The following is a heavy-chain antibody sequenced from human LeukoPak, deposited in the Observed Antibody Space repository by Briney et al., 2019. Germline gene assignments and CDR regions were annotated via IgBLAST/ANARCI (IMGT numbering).Heavy chain of an antibody. CDR3: ASLGGYYNY. CDR2: INYRGST. CDR1: GGSINSGDFR. D-gene: IGHD3-22*01. J-gene: IGHJ4*02. Sequence: SETLSLTCSVSGGSINSGDFRWSWVRQSPGKGLEWIGYINYRGSTDYNSSLKSRLIISVDTSKNHFSLKLNSVTAADTAVYYCASLGGYYNYWGQGRLVIVSS. V-gene: IGHV4-30-4*01.